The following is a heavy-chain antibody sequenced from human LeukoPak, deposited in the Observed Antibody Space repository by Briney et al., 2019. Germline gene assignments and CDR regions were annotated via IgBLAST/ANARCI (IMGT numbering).Heavy chain of an antibody. CDR1: GYTFTSYG. CDR3: ARDPNYYGSGSYFAYYYYYMDV. D-gene: IGHD3-10*01. V-gene: IGHV1-18*01. CDR2: ISAYNGNT. Sequence: GASVKVSCKASGYTFTSYGISWVRQAPGQGLEWMGWISAYNGNTNYAQKLQGRVTMTTDTSTSTAYMELRSLRSDDTAVYYCARDPNYYGSGSYFAYYYYYMDVWGKGTTVTISS. J-gene: IGHJ6*03.